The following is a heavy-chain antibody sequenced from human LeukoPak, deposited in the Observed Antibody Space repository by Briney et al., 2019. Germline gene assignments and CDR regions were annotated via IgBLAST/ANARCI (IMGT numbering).Heavy chain of an antibody. D-gene: IGHD3-10*01. CDR3: AGRGTWFDP. Sequence: PSETLSLTCTASGGSFNSFFWSWIRQPPGKALEWIGYIYTSGNTYYSPSLKSRVTISLDTSKNQFALKLISVTAADTAVYYCAGRGTWFDPWGQGTLVTVSS. J-gene: IGHJ5*02. CDR1: GGSFNSFF. CDR2: IYTSGNT. V-gene: IGHV4-4*09.